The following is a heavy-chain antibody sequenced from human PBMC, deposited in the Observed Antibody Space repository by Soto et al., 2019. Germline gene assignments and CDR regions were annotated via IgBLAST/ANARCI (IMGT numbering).Heavy chain of an antibody. CDR3: ARDRPPPFYDFWSGYYPFDYYGMDV. V-gene: IGHV1-2*02. CDR1: GYTFTGYY. Sequence: ASVKVSCKASGYTFTGYYMHWVRQAPGQGLEWMGWINPNSGGTNYAQKFQGRVTMTRDTSISTAYMELSRLRSDDTAVYYCARDRPPPFYDFWSGYYPFDYYGMDVWGQGTTVTVS. J-gene: IGHJ6*02. CDR2: INPNSGGT. D-gene: IGHD3-3*01.